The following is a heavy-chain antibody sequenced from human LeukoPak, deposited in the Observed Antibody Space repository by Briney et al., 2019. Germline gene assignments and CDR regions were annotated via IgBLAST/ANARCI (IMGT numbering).Heavy chain of an antibody. V-gene: IGHV1-69*06. CDR2: IIPIFGTA. Sequence: SVKVSCKASGGTFSSYAISWVRQAPGQGLEWRGGIIPIFGTANYAQKFQGRVTITADKSTSTAYMELSSLRSEDTAVYYCAQTSLGYCSGGSCYPHYWGQGTLVTVSS. CDR1: GGTFSSYA. J-gene: IGHJ4*02. CDR3: AQTSLGYCSGGSCYPHY. D-gene: IGHD2-15*01.